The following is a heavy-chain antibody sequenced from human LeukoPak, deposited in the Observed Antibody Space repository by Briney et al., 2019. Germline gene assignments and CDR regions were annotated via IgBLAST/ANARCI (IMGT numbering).Heavy chain of an antibody. J-gene: IGHJ4*02. CDR3: ASHDYYDSSGSNY. D-gene: IGHD3-22*01. CDR1: GGSVSSGRYY. V-gene: IGHV4-61*01. Sequence: SETLSLTCTVSGGSVSSGRYYWSWIRQPPGKGLEWIGYIYYSGSTNYNPSLKSRVTISVDTSKNQFSLKLSSVTAADTAVYYCASHDYYDSSGSNYWGQGTLVTVSS. CDR2: IYYSGST.